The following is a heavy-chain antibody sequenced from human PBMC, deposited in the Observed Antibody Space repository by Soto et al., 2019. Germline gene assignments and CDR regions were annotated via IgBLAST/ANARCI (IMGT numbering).Heavy chain of an antibody. CDR3: ARHGVAALQFDY. D-gene: IGHD6-25*01. J-gene: IGHJ4*02. Sequence: SETLSLTCSVSGGSVSSSTYYWGWIRQPPGKALEWIGSIYFSGIIYYKSSLKSRVTISVDTSKNQFSLKLTSVTAADTAVYYCARHGVAALQFDYWGQGTLVTVSS. CDR2: IYFSGII. V-gene: IGHV4-39*01. CDR1: GGSVSSSTYY.